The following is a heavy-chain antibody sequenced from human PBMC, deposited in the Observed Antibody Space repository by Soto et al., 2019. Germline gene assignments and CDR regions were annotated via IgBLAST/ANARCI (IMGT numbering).Heavy chain of an antibody. CDR2: TYYRSKWYN. CDR3: ARDSSGVPFRDDAFDI. CDR1: GESECRNSGA. V-gene: IGHV6-1*01. Sequence: PSPTLSRTGAISGESECRNSGAWNWNRQYTSRGLEWLRRTYYRSKWYNDYAVSVKSRITINPDTSKNQFSLQLNSVTPEDTAVYYCARDSSGVPFRDDAFDIWGQGTMVSVSS. D-gene: IGHD6-19*01. J-gene: IGHJ3*02.